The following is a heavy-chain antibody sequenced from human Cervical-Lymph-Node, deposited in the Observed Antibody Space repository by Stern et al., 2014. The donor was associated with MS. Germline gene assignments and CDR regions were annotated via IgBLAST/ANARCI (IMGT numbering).Heavy chain of an antibody. CDR1: VGTFSSSD. V-gene: IGHV1-69*01. D-gene: IGHD3-10*01. J-gene: IGHJ4*02. CDR3: ALGGFGHYFEY. CDR2: ISPIIGTA. Sequence: VQLEESGAEVQKPGSSVKVSCRASVGTFSSSDISWVRQAPGQGLEWMVGISPIIGTANYAQKYQGRVTITADESTSTAYMELSSLRSEDTAIYYCALGGFGHYFEYWGQGTLVTVSS.